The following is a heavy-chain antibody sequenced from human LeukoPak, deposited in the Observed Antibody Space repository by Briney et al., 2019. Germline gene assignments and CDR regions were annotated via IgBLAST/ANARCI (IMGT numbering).Heavy chain of an antibody. D-gene: IGHD3-22*01. CDR2: IIPIFGTA. J-gene: IGHJ4*02. CDR3: ASQPLRRNSSGPPQEFDY. V-gene: IGHV1-69*05. Sequence: ASVKVSCKASGGTFSSYAISWVRQAPGQGLEGMGRIIPIFGTANYAQKLQGRVTITTDESTSTAYMELSSLRSEDTAVYYCASQPLRRNSSGPPQEFDYWGQGTLVTVSS. CDR1: GGTFSSYA.